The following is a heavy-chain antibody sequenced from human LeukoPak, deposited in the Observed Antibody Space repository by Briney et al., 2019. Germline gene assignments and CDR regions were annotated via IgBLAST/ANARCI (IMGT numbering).Heavy chain of an antibody. Sequence: SETLSLTCTVSGGSISSGSYYWSWIRQPAGKGLEWIGRIYTSGSTNYNPSLKSRVTISVDTSKNQFSLKLSSVTAADTAVYYCARDLAISPAAAANYRSARQNFWFDPWGQGTLVTVSS. CDR2: IYTSGST. CDR3: ARDLAISPAAAANYRSARQNFWFDP. CDR1: GGSISSGSYY. D-gene: IGHD6-25*01. V-gene: IGHV4-61*02. J-gene: IGHJ5*02.